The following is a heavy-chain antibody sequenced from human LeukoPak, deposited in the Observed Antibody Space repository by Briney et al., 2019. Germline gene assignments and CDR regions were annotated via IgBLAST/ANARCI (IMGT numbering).Heavy chain of an antibody. CDR2: IYSGGST. D-gene: IGHD3-22*01. V-gene: IGHV3-53*01. J-gene: IGHJ4*02. CDR1: GFTVSSNY. CDR3: AREPAYYYDSSGPHGVDY. Sequence: GGSLRLSCAASGFTVSSNYMSWVRQAPGKGLEWVSVIYSGGSTYYADSVKGRFTISRDNSKNTLYLQMNSLRAEDTAVYYCAREPAYYYDSSGPHGVDYWGQGTLVTVSS.